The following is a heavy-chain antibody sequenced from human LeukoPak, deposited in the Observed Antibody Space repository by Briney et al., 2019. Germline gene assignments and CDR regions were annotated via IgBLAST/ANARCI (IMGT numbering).Heavy chain of an antibody. J-gene: IGHJ4*02. D-gene: IGHD4-11*01. CDR1: GYTFRGNY. V-gene: IGHV1-2*02. CDR3: ARDPSSVTLYFFDY. CDR2: IDANNGDT. Sequence: ASVKVSCKASGYTFRGNYIHWLRQAPGQGLEWMGWIDANNGDTKSAQKFQGQVTMSRDTSISTAYMDLSSLSPDDAAVYYCARDPSSVTLYFFDYWGKGTLVTVSS.